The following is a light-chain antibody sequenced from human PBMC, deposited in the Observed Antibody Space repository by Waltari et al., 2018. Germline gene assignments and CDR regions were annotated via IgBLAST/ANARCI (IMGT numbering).Light chain of an antibody. J-gene: IGKJ4*02. CDR1: QSITSW. CDR3: QHYDSYSAT. Sequence: DIQMTQSPSTLSASVGDRVTITCRASQSITSWLAWYQQKPGKAPKLLIYKASILESGVPSRFSGGGSGTEFTLTISSLQPDDFATYYCQHYDSYSATFGRGTKVEIK. CDR2: KAS. V-gene: IGKV1-5*03.